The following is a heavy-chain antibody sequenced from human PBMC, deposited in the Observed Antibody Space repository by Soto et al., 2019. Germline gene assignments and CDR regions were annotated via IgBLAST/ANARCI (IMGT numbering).Heavy chain of an antibody. D-gene: IGHD1-26*01. CDR2: IKQDGSEK. V-gene: IGHV3-7*04. CDR1: GFTFNSYW. J-gene: IGHJ5*02. CDR3: ARGWGLDP. Sequence: EVQLVESGGGLVQPGGSLRLSCAASGFTFNSYWMTWVRQAPGKGLEWVANIKQDGSEKYYVDSVKGRFTISRDNAKNSLYLQMNSLRAEATAGYYCARGWGLDPWGQGTLVTVSS.